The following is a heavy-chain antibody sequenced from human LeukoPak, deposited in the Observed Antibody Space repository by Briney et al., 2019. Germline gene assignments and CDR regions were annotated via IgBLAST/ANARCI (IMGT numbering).Heavy chain of an antibody. CDR1: GFTFSSSA. Sequence: GGSLRLSCAASGFTFSSSAMSWVRQAPGKGLEWVSAISGSGGSTYYADSVKGRFTISRDNSKNTLYLQMNSLRAEDTAVYYCAKEGQDYYDSSGYFPYYFDYWGQGTLVTVSS. V-gene: IGHV3-23*01. CDR3: AKEGQDYYDSSGYFPYYFDY. J-gene: IGHJ4*02. D-gene: IGHD3-22*01. CDR2: ISGSGGST.